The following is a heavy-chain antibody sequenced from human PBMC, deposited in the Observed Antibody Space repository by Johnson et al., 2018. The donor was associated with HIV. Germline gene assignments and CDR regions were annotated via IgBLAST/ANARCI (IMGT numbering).Heavy chain of an antibody. J-gene: IGHJ3*01. D-gene: IGHD1-26*01. CDR2: ISGGGGT. CDR3: AKFIYYTSTSARSHDAFDV. V-gene: IGHV3-23*04. Sequence: VQLVESGGGLVQPGRSLRLSCTGSGFTFSSYAMSWVRQAPGNGLEWVSGISGGGGTYYADSVKGRFTISRDNSKNTLSLQMNSLRAEDTAVYYCAKFIYYTSTSARSHDAFDVWGQGTMVTVSS. CDR1: GFTFSSYA.